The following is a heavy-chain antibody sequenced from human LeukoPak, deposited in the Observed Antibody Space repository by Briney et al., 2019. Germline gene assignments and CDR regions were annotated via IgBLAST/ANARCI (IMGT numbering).Heavy chain of an antibody. Sequence: GGSLRLSCAASGFAVTSNYMSWVRQAPGKGLEWVSIIYSGGTTYYADSVRGRFTISRDNSKNTLYLQMNSLRAEDTAVYYCARDWYFDLWGRGTLVTVSS. CDR1: GFAVTSNY. J-gene: IGHJ2*01. CDR2: IYSGGTT. CDR3: ARDWYFDL. V-gene: IGHV3-53*01.